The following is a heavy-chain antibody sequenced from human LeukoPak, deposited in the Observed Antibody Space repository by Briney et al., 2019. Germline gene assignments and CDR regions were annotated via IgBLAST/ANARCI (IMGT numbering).Heavy chain of an antibody. CDR1: GYTFTGYY. J-gene: IGHJ4*02. CDR2: INPNSGGT. V-gene: IGHV1-2*06. CDR3: ARDVVATNGDY. Sequence: VASVKVSCKASGYTFTGYYMHWVRQAPGQGLEWMGRINPNSGGTNYAQKFQGRVTVTRDTSISTAYMELSRLRSDDTAVYYCARDVVATNGDYWGQGTLVTVSS. D-gene: IGHD5-12*01.